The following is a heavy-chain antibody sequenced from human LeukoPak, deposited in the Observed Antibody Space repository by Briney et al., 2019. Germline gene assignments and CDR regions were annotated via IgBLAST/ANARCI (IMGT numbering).Heavy chain of an antibody. Sequence: PGGSLRLSCAASGFTFSSYWMHWVRHVPGKGLVWVSRISSDGGTTHYAESVKGRVTISRDYAKNTLYLQMNSLRAEDTAVYYCARGGDGWAAFDIWGRGTMVTVSS. CDR1: GFTFSSYW. CDR3: ARGGDGWAAFDI. D-gene: IGHD5-12*01. J-gene: IGHJ3*02. CDR2: ISSDGGTT. V-gene: IGHV3-74*01.